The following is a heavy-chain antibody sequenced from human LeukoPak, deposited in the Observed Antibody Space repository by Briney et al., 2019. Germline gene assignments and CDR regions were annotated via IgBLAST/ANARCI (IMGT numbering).Heavy chain of an antibody. J-gene: IGHJ4*02. D-gene: IGHD2-2*01. Sequence: GGSLRLSCAASGFIFSSHWMSWVRQAPGKGLEWVANINQDGSEQYYVDSVKGRFTISRDNAKNSLYLQMNSLRAEDTAVYYCARVGYCSTTSCYWRAFDYWGQGTLVTVSS. V-gene: IGHV3-7*01. CDR2: INQDGSEQ. CDR1: GFIFSSHW. CDR3: ARVGYCSTTSCYWRAFDY.